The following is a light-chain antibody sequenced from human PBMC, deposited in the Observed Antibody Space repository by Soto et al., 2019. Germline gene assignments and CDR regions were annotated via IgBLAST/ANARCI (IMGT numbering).Light chain of an antibody. CDR3: QQYNSYSPWT. V-gene: IGKV1-5*03. CDR2: KAS. CDR1: QSISSW. Sequence: DIQMTQSPSTLSASVGDRVTITCRASQSISSWLAWYQQEPGKAPKLLIYKASSLESGVPSRFSGSGSGTEFTLTISSLQPEDFAIYYCQQYNSYSPWTFGQGTKVDIK. J-gene: IGKJ1*01.